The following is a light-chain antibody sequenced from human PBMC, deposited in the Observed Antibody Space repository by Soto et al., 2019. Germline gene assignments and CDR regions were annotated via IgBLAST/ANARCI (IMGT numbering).Light chain of an antibody. CDR1: QSVSSL. CDR3: QHYGTSPGT. J-gene: IGKJ5*01. V-gene: IGKV3-20*01. Sequence: EVVMTQSPATLSLSPGERATLSCRASQSVSSLLAWYQQQPGQAPRLLIFAASNRATGIPDRFSGSGSGTDFTLTISRLEPEDFAVYYCQHYGTSPGTFGQGTRLEIK. CDR2: AAS.